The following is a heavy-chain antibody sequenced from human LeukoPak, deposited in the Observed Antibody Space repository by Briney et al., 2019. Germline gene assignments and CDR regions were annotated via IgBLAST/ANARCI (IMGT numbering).Heavy chain of an antibody. Sequence: GGPLRLSCAASGFTFSSYAMSWVRQAPGKGLEWVSAISGSGGSTYYADSVKGRFTISRDNSKNTLYLQMNSLRAEDTAVYYCAKDSGYSSSWYDYWGQGTLVTVSS. J-gene: IGHJ4*02. CDR3: AKDSGYSSSWYDY. D-gene: IGHD6-13*01. CDR2: ISGSGGST. CDR1: GFTFSSYA. V-gene: IGHV3-23*01.